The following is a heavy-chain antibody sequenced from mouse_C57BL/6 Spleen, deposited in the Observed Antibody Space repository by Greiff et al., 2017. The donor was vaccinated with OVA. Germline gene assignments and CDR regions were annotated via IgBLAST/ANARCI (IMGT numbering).Heavy chain of an antibody. D-gene: IGHD4-1*01. Sequence: VQLQQSGPELVKPGASVKISCKASGYAFSSSWMNWVKQRPGKGLEWIGRIYPGDGDTNYNGKFKGKATLTADKSSSTAYMQLSSLTSEDSAVYFCAANWGYAMDDWGQGTSVTVSS. CDR2: IYPGDGDT. CDR1: GYAFSSSW. J-gene: IGHJ4*01. V-gene: IGHV1-82*01. CDR3: AANWGYAMDD.